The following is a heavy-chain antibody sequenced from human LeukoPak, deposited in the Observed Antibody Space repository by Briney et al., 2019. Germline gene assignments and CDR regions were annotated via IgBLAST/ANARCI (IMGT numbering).Heavy chain of an antibody. CDR2: IKSKTDGETT. J-gene: IGHJ4*02. V-gene: IGHV3-15*01. Sequence: PGGSLRLSCVDSGFTFTNAWMSWVRQAPGKGLEWIGRIKSKTDGETTNYAEPVRGRFTISRDDSKSAVYLQMNSLKIEDTAVSYCTTDLGTYYHGSQRLIPIDYWGQGTLVTVSS. D-gene: IGHD3-10*01. CDR3: TTDLGTYYHGSQRLIPIDY. CDR1: GFTFTNAW.